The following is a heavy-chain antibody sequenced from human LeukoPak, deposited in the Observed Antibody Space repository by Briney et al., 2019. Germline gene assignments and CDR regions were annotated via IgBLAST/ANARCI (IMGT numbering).Heavy chain of an antibody. D-gene: IGHD3-3*02. Sequence: GGSLRLSCAASGFTITNARMGWVRQAPGKGLEWVAFIKSKIDGETTDFAAPVKGTFTISIDDSKRTLFLQMNSLKSEDTGVYYCTTGYGHSDFDYWGQGTLVTVSS. V-gene: IGHV3-15*01. J-gene: IGHJ4*02. CDR1: GFTITNAR. CDR3: TTGYGHSDFDY. CDR2: IKSKIDGETT.